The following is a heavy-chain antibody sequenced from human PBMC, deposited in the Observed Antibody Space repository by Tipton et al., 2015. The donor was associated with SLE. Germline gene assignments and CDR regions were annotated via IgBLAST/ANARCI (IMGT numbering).Heavy chain of an antibody. J-gene: IGHJ5*02. CDR3: ARGVVAGTYDWFDP. CDR1: GGSISSGSYY. CDR2: IYTSGST. V-gene: IGHV4-61*02. D-gene: IGHD6-19*01. Sequence: TLSLTYTVSGGSISSGSYYWGWFRQPAGKGLEWIGRIYTSGSTNYNPSLRSRVTMSGDTSKKQFSLKLSSVTAADTAVYYCARGVVAGTYDWFDPWGQGTLVTVSS.